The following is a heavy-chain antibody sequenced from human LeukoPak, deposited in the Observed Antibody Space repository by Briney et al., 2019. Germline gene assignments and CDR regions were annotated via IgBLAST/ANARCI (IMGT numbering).Heavy chain of an antibody. CDR3: ASPAEYCSDDSCYSSPYYFDY. CDR1: GGSISSSSYY. J-gene: IGHJ4*02. D-gene: IGHD2-15*01. Sequence: SETLSLTCTVSGGSISSSSYYWGWIRQSPGKGLEWIGTIYYSRNAFYNPSLKTRVTLSVDTSKNQFSLKLSSVTAADTALYYCASPAEYCSDDSCYSSPYYFDYWAQGTLVTVSS. V-gene: IGHV4-39*07. CDR2: IYYSRNA.